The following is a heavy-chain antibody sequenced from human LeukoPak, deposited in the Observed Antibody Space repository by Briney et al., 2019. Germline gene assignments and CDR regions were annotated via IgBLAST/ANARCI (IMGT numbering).Heavy chain of an antibody. J-gene: IGHJ4*02. CDR2: IESGGKT. CDR3: AKHQPPY. Sequence: GSLSLSCAASGFTFSNYAMSWVRQGPGKGLECVSAIESGGKTFYADSVKGRFTISRDNSKNTVYLQMNNLRAEDTALYYCAKHQPPYWGQGTLVTVSS. V-gene: IGHV3-23*01. CDR1: GFTFSNYA.